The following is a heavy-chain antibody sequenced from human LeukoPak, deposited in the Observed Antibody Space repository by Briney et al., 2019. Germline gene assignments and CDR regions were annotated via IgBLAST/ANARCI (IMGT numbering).Heavy chain of an antibody. V-gene: IGHV3-30-3*01. CDR3: AREYDSSGYYSWYYYGMDV. Sequence: GGSLRLSCAATGVTFHNYYMSLIRQAPGKGLEWVAVISYDGSNKYYADSVKGRFTISRDNSKNTLYLQMNSLRAEDTAVYYCAREYDSSGYYSWYYYGMDVWGQGTTVTVSS. CDR1: GVTFHNYY. D-gene: IGHD3-22*01. J-gene: IGHJ6*02. CDR2: ISYDGSNK.